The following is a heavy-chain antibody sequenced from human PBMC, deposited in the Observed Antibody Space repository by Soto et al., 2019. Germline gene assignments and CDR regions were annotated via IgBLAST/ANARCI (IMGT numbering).Heavy chain of an antibody. Sequence: GGSLRLSCAASGFTFSSYAMSWVRQAPGKGLEWVSAISGSGGSTYYADSVKGRFTISRDNSKNTLYLQMNSLRAEDTAVYYCAKDQGSDSSGWYYYYYGMDVWGQGATVTVSS. J-gene: IGHJ6*02. V-gene: IGHV3-23*01. CDR3: AKDQGSDSSGWYYYYYGMDV. CDR1: GFTFSSYA. D-gene: IGHD6-19*01. CDR2: ISGSGGST.